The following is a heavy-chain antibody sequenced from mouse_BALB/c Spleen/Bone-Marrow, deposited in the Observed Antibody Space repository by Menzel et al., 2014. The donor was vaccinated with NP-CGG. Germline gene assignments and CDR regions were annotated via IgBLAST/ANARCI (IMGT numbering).Heavy chain of an antibody. CDR1: GYTFTSYV. V-gene: IGHV1-14*01. J-gene: IGHJ1*01. CDR3: ARSLYGYDWYFDV. Sequence: EVQLQQSGPELVKPGASVKMSCKASGYTFTSYVMHWVKQKPGQGLEWIGYINPYNDDTEYNEKFKGKATLTSDKSSSSAYMELSSLTSEDSAGFYCARSLYGYDWYFDVWGAGTTVTVSS. D-gene: IGHD2-2*01. CDR2: INPYNDDT.